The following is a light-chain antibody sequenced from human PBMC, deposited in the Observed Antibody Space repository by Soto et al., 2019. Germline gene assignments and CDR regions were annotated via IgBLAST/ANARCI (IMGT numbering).Light chain of an antibody. CDR1: QSVSSN. CDR2: GAS. J-gene: IGKJ1*01. Sequence: PGQLATLSCRTSQSVSSNLAWYQQNPGQAPRLLFYGASTRATGIPARFSGSGSGTDFTLTIHSLQSQDFVVYYCQQYDNWPWTFGQGTKVDIK. CDR3: QQYDNWPWT. V-gene: IGKV3-15*01.